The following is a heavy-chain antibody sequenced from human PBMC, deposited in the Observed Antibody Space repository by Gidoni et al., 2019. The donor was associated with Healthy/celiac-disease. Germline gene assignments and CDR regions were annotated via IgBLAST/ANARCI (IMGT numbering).Heavy chain of an antibody. J-gene: IGHJ4*02. D-gene: IGHD6-19*01. Sequence: VQLWESGGGLLQPGGSLGLPCAAPGFTFSSYAMSWVRQAPGKGLEWVSAISGSGGSTYYADSVKGRFTISRDNSKNTLYLQMNSLRAEDTAVYYCAKDLDSSRDWGQGTLVTVSS. V-gene: IGHV3-23*01. CDR3: AKDLDSSRD. CDR1: GFTFSSYA. CDR2: ISGSGGST.